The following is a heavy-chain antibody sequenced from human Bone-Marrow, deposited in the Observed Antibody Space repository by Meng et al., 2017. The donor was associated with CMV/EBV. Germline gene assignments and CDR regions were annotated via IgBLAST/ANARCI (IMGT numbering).Heavy chain of an antibody. CDR3: ARDPIAVAADGAFDI. V-gene: IGHV1-18*01. D-gene: IGHD6-19*01. J-gene: IGHJ3*02. Sequence: ASVKVSCKASGYTFTSYGISWVRQAPGQGLEWMGWIKPNNGGTSYAQKFQGRVTMTRDTSTSTVYMELSSLRSEDTAVYYCARDPIAVAADGAFDIWGQGTMVTVSS. CDR2: IKPNNGGT. CDR1: GYTFTSYG.